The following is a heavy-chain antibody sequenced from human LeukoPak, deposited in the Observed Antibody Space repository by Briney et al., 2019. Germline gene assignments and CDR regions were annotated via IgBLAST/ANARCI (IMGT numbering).Heavy chain of an antibody. V-gene: IGHV3-15*01. CDR2: IKSKTHAAPT. Sequence: IKSKTHAAPTYYAAPVKGKFTSSREESKKQLYVQMTSLKTEDTAVYYCTTGVGYSSSWFDYWGQGTLVTVSS. CDR3: TTGVGYSSSWFDY. D-gene: IGHD6-13*01. J-gene: IGHJ4*02.